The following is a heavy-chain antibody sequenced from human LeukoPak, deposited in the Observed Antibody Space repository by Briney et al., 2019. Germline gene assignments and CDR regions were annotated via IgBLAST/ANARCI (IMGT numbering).Heavy chain of an antibody. CDR2: INPSGTT. D-gene: IGHD6-19*01. Sequence: PSETLSLTCAVSGGSSSAYWWSWIRQPPGKGLEWIGEINPSGTTNYNPPLKGRVTISLDTSKNHFSLNLSSVTAADTAVYYCARGYSSGWYGGYFDYWGQGTLVTVSS. CDR3: ARGYSSGWYGGYFDY. V-gene: IGHV4-34*01. CDR1: GGSSSAYW. J-gene: IGHJ4*02.